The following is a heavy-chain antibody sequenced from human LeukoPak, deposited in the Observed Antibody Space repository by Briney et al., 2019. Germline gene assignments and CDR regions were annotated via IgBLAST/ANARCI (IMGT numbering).Heavy chain of an antibody. CDR3: AREPSYDFWSGTHNWFDP. Sequence: PSETLSLTCTVSGGSISSGDYYWSWIRQPPGKGLEWIGYIYYSGSTYYNPSLKSRVTISVDTSENQFSLKLSSVTAADTAVYYCAREPSYDFWSGTHNWFDPWGQGTLVTVSS. V-gene: IGHV4-30-4*08. J-gene: IGHJ5*02. CDR1: GGSISSGDYY. CDR2: IYYSGST. D-gene: IGHD3-3*01.